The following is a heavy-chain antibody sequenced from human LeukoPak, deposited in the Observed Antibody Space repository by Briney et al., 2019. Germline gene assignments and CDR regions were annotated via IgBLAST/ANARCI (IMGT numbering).Heavy chain of an antibody. V-gene: IGHV3-9*01. CDR3: EKDGGSSSTEYFDY. CDR2: ISWNSGSI. D-gene: IGHD1-26*01. Sequence: GRSLRLSCAASGFTFDDYAMHWVRQAPGKGLEWVSGISWNSGSIGYGEFVKGRFTISRDNAKNSLYLQMNSLRAEDTALYYCEKDGGSSSTEYFDYGGQGTLVTVSS. J-gene: IGHJ4*02. CDR1: GFTFDDYA.